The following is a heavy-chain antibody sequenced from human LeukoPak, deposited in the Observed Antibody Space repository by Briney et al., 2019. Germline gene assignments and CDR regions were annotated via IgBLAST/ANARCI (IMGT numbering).Heavy chain of an antibody. CDR2: INPNSGGT. CDR1: GYTFTGYY. V-gene: IGHV1-2*02. Sequence: ASVTVSCKASGYTFTGYYMHWVRQAPGQGLEWMGWINPNSGGTNYAQKFQGRVTMTRDTSISTAYMELSRLRSDDTAVYYCARDLVYYSSSTALDPWGQGTLVTVSS. D-gene: IGHD2-2*01. J-gene: IGHJ5*02. CDR3: ARDLVYYSSSTALDP.